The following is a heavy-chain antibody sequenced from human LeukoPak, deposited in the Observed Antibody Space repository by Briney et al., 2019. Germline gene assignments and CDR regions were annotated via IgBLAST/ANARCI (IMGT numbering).Heavy chain of an antibody. CDR1: GFTFSSYS. Sequence: SGGSLRLSCAASGFTFSSYSMNWVRQAPGKGLEWVSHITASGTAMFYADSVKGRFTISRDNSKNTLYLQMNSLRAEDTAVYYCAKAPYYYDSSGYFWGQGTLVTVSS. CDR3: AKAPYYYDSSGYF. J-gene: IGHJ4*02. V-gene: IGHV3-23*01. CDR2: ITASGTAM. D-gene: IGHD3-22*01.